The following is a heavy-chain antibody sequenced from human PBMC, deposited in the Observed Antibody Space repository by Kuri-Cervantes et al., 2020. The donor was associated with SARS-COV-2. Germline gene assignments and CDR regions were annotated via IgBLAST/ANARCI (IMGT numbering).Heavy chain of an antibody. D-gene: IGHD1-1*01. CDR1: GFSLSTSGVG. CDR3: DNPKTGTTFDY. J-gene: IGHJ4*02. V-gene: IGHV2-5*02. Sequence: SGPTLVTPTQTLTLTCTFAGFSLSTSGVGMSWIRQLPGKALVWLALIYWDDDKLYSSSLKSRLTITKDTYKNQVVLTMTNKDPVDTATYYYDNPKTGTTFDYWGQGTRVTGAS. CDR2: IYWDDDK.